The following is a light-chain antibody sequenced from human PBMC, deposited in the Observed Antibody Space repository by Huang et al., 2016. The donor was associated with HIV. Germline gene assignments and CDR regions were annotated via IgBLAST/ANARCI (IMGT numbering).Light chain of an antibody. CDR1: QGISSY. Sequence: DIQMTQSPSSLSASVGDRVTISCRASQGISSYLNWYQHNPGEAPRRLIYGASTFQTGVPSRFSGSGSVTYFTLTISSLRPEDFATYYCQQSHTIPWTFGQGTRV. V-gene: IGKV1-39*01. CDR3: QQSHTIPWT. J-gene: IGKJ1*01. CDR2: GAS.